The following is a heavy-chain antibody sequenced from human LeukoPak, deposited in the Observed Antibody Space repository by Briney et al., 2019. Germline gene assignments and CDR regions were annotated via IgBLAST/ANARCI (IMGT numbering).Heavy chain of an antibody. CDR1: GGSVSRSKYY. CDR2: INHGGGT. J-gene: IGHJ5*02. V-gene: IGHV4-39*02. D-gene: IGHD2/OR15-2a*01. Sequence: SGTLSLTCNVSGGSVSRSKYYWAWISQPPGKGLEWIATINHGGGTHENPSLKSRVTISVDTSTNNFSLKLSSVTAADTAVYYCAKLEYWVRSWGRGTLVTVSS. CDR3: AKLEYWVRS.